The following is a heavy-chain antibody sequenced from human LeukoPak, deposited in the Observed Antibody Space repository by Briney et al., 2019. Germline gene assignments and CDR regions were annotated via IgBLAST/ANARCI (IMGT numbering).Heavy chain of an antibody. CDR3: TKNQILDDSGSWYAF. D-gene: IGHD6-13*01. J-gene: IGHJ4*02. CDR2: VSDGGGRT. CDR1: GFTFSTNA. V-gene: IGHV3-23*01. Sequence: GGSLRLSCGASGFTFSTNAMSWVRQAPGKGLEWGSGVSDGGGRTFYAESVRGRFTVSRDNSKNTLYQRMNSRRAEDTAIYYCTKNQILDDSGSWYAFWGQGTLVTVSS.